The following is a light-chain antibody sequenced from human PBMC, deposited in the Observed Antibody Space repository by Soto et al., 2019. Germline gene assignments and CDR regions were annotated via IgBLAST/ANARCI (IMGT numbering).Light chain of an antibody. CDR2: DAS. CDR1: QSINSD. J-gene: IGKJ1*01. Sequence: EIVLSPSASTLSGYARERATISCLASQSINSDLAWYQQKPGQAPRLLISDASTRATGIPARFSGSGSGTEFTLTISSLQSEDFAVYYCQDYYKWPRGAFGQGTKVDTK. CDR3: QDYYKWPRGA. V-gene: IGKV3-15*01.